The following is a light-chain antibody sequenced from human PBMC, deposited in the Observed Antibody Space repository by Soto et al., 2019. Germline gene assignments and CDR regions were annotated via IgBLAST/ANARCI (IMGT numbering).Light chain of an antibody. Sequence: QSALTQPASVSGSPGLSIAISCTGTSSDVGGYNSVSWYQQHPGKAPKLMIYDVSNRPSGVSNRFSGSKSGNTAFLTISGLQAEDEGDYYCSSYTTGGSYVFGTGTKVTVL. CDR1: SSDVGGYNS. CDR3: SSYTTGGSYV. J-gene: IGLJ1*01. V-gene: IGLV2-14*01. CDR2: DVS.